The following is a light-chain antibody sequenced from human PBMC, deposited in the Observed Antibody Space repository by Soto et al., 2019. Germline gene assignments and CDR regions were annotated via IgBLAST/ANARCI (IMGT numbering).Light chain of an antibody. J-gene: IGKJ2*01. V-gene: IGKV3-11*01. CDR1: QSVSTY. Sequence: IVLTQSPATLSLSPGERATLSCRASQSVSTYFAWYQQKPGQAPRLLIYDASSRATGIPARFSGSGSGTDFTLTISSLEPEDFAVYYCQQRSNWPPMYTFGQGTKLEIK. CDR3: QQRSNWPPMYT. CDR2: DAS.